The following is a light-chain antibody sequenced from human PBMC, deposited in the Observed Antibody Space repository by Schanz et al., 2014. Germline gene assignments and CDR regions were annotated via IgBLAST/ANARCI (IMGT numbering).Light chain of an antibody. CDR2: GAS. V-gene: IGKV3D-20*02. Sequence: DIVLTQSPGTLSLSPGERATLSCRASQSVSSTYLAWYQQKPGQAPRLLIYGASIRGAGTPDRFSGSGSGTDFTLAISSLEPEDFAVYYCQQRSIWPVTFGQGTRLEIK. CDR1: QSVSSTY. J-gene: IGKJ5*01. CDR3: QQRSIWPVT.